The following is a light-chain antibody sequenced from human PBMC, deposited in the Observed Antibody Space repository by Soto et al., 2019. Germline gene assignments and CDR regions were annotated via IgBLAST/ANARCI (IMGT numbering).Light chain of an antibody. CDR3: QQYNIWRPHT. J-gene: IGKJ1*01. CDR1: QSVSSN. Sequence: EIVMTQSPATLSVSPGERATLSCRASQSVSSNLAWYQQTPGQAPRLLIYGASTRATGIPARFSGCGSGTEFTLTISSLQSEDFAVYYWQQYNIWRPHTFGQGTKVDLK. CDR2: GAS. V-gene: IGKV3D-15*01.